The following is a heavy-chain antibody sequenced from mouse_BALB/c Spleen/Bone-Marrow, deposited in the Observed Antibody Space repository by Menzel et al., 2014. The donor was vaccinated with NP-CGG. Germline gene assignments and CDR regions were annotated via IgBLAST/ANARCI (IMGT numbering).Heavy chain of an antibody. Sequence: DVQLVESGGGLVKPGGSLKLSCAASGFTFSSYAMSWVRQSPEKRLEWVAETSSGGSYTYYPDTVTGRFTISRDNAKNTLYLEMSSLRSEDTAMYYCASKTGTGYWYFDGWGAGTTVTVSS. CDR1: GFTFSSYA. J-gene: IGHJ1*01. CDR3: ASKTGTGYWYFDG. CDR2: TSSGGSYT. V-gene: IGHV5-9-4*01. D-gene: IGHD4-1*01.